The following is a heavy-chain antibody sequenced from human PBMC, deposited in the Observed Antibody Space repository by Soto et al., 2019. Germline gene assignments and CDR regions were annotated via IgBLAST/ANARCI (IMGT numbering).Heavy chain of an antibody. V-gene: IGHV3-23*01. CDR1: GFTFSSYA. CDR3: AKGSQLRFLEWLPKSYYFDY. Sequence: PGGSLRLSCAASGFTFSSYAMSWVRQAPGKGLEWVSAISGSGGSTYYADSVKGRFTISRDNSKNTLYLQMNSLRAEDTAVYYCAKGSQLRFLEWLPKSYYFDYWGQGTLVTVSS. D-gene: IGHD3-3*01. J-gene: IGHJ4*02. CDR2: ISGSGGST.